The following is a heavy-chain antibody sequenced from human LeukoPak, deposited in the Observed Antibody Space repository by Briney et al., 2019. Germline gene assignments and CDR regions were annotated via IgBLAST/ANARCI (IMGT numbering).Heavy chain of an antibody. CDR3: ARDGDYYDSSGGFDY. CDR2: ISSSSSYI. CDR1: GFTFSSYS. Sequence: GGSLRLSCAASGFTFSSYSINWVRQAPGKGLEWVSSISSSSSYIYYADSVKGRFTISRDNAKNSLYLQMNSLRAEDTAVYYCARDGDYYDSSGGFDYWGQGTLVTVSS. J-gene: IGHJ4*02. V-gene: IGHV3-21*01. D-gene: IGHD3-22*01.